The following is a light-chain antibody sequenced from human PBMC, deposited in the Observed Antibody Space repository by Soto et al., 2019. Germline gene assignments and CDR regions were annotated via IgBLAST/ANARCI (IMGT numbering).Light chain of an antibody. CDR3: QQYYSYPLT. V-gene: IGKV1-8*01. Sequence: AIRMTQSPSSLSASTGDRVTITCRASQGISSYLAWYQQKPGKAPKLLIYAASTLQSGVTSRFSGSGSGTDFPLTISCLQPEDFATYYCQQYYSYPLTFGPGTKVDIK. CDR1: QGISSY. CDR2: AAS. J-gene: IGKJ3*01.